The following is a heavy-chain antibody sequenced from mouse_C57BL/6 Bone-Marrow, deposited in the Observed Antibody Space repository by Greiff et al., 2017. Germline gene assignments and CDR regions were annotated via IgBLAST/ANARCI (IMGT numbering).Heavy chain of an antibody. CDR2: IYPGDGDT. J-gene: IGHJ2*01. V-gene: IGHV1-82*01. Sequence: QVQLQQSGPELVKPGASVKISCKASGYAFSSSWMNWVKQRPGKGLEWIGRIYPGDGDTNYNGKFKGKATLTADKSSSTAYMQLSSLTSEDSAVYFCARGGGYPDYWGQGTTLTVSS. CDR1: GYAFSSSW. CDR3: ARGGGYPDY. D-gene: IGHD2-2*01.